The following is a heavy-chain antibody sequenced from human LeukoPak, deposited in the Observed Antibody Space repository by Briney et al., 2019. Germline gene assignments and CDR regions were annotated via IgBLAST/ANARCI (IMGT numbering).Heavy chain of an antibody. Sequence: PSETLSLTCAVSGGSISSGGYSWSWIRQPPGKGLEWIGYIYHSGSTYYNPSLKSRVTISVDTSKNQFSLKLSSVTAADTAVYYCARMAPFGVLYYYYYGMDVWGQGTTVTVSS. CDR2: IYHSGST. V-gene: IGHV4-30-2*01. CDR3: ARMAPFGVLYYYYYGMDV. J-gene: IGHJ6*02. D-gene: IGHD3-3*01. CDR1: GGSISSGGYS.